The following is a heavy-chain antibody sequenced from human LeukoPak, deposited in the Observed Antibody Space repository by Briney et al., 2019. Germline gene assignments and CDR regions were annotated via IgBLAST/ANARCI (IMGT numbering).Heavy chain of an antibody. Sequence: ASVTVSCKASGYTFTSYGISWVRQAPGQGLEWMGWISAYNGNTNYAQKLQGRVTMTTDTSTSTAYMELRSLRSDDTAVYYCARDRPKATVTTFGFDYWGQGTLVTVSS. J-gene: IGHJ4*02. V-gene: IGHV1-18*01. CDR1: GYTFTSYG. CDR2: ISAYNGNT. CDR3: ARDRPKATVTTFGFDY. D-gene: IGHD4-17*01.